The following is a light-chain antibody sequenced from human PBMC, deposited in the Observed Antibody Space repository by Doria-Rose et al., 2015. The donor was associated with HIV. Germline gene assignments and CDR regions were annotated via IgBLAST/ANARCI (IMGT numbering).Light chain of an antibody. CDR2: LAS. V-gene: IGKV4-1*01. Sequence: VLTQRPESLGMSPGETATLNGTANHSLLYTANNYLACYQQQPGQPPKFLIYLASTLQSGVPARFSGSGSGTDFTLTISSLEAEDVAVYYCQQYYDTPSFGPGNTVDIK. J-gene: IGKJ3*01. CDR1: HSLLYTANNY. CDR3: QQYYDTPS.